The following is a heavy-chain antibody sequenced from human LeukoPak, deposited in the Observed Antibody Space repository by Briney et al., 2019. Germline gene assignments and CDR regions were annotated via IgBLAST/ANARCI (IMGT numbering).Heavy chain of an antibody. D-gene: IGHD1-26*01. V-gene: IGHV3-33*06. CDR3: AKDRSGSYGLFDY. CDR2: IWYDGSNK. CDR1: GFTFSSYG. Sequence: PGGSLRLSCAASGFTFSSYGMHWVRQAPGKGLEWVAVIWYDGSNKYYADSVKGRFTISRDNSKNTLYLQMNSLRAEDTAVYYCAKDRSGSYGLFDYWGQGTLVTVSS. J-gene: IGHJ4*02.